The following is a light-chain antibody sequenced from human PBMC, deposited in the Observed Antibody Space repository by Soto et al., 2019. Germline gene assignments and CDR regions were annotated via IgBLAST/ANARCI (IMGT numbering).Light chain of an antibody. CDR1: QSVSTN. V-gene: IGKV3-15*01. CDR3: QQYNNWIT. J-gene: IGKJ5*01. CDR2: DAS. Sequence: EIVMTQSPATLSVSPGERATLSCRASQSVSTNLAWYQQKPGQPPRLLIYDASTRATGIPARFSGSGSGTEFTLTISSLQSEDFAVYYCQQYNNWITFGQGTRLEIK.